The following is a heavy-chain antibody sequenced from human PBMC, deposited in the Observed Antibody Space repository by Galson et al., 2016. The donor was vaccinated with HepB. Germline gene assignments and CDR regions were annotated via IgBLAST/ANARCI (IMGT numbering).Heavy chain of an antibody. V-gene: IGHV4-61*02. CDR3: ARDLVLLSSLSPNGMDV. Sequence: TLSLTCTVSGGSISSGTYYWSWLRRRGKGLEWIGRIYTSGNTNYNPSLKRRVTISVDTSKNQFSLKLSSVTAADTAVYFCARDLVLLSSLSPNGMDVWGKGTTVTVSS. CDR2: IYTSGNT. J-gene: IGHJ6*04. CDR1: GGSISSGTYY. D-gene: IGHD3-10*01.